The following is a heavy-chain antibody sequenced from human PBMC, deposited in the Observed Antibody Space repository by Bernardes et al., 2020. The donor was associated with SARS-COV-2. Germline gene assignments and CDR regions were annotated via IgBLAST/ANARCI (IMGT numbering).Heavy chain of an antibody. CDR2: ISPSSDYI. J-gene: IGHJ4*02. Sequence: GSLRLSCVTSGFTFSTYSMHWVRQAPGRGLEWVSSISPSSDYIPYADSVRGRFTISRDNAENSLYLQMNRLRAEDTALYYCARSRVANSPDYWGQGTLVTVSS. CDR1: GFTFSTYS. CDR3: ARSRVANSPDY. V-gene: IGHV3-21*01.